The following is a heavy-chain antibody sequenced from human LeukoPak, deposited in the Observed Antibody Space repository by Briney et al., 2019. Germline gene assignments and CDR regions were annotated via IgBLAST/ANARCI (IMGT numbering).Heavy chain of an antibody. J-gene: IGHJ4*02. CDR1: GFTFSYYA. D-gene: IGHD6-13*01. CDR3: AREGPRPYSSSWYFDY. Sequence: GRSLRLSCAASGFTFSYYAMHWVRQAPGKGLEWVALISYDGSNIFYADSVKGRFTISRDDSKNTLYLQMNSLRAEDTAVYSCAREGPRPYSSSWYFDYWGQGTLVTVSS. V-gene: IGHV3-30*04. CDR2: ISYDGSNI.